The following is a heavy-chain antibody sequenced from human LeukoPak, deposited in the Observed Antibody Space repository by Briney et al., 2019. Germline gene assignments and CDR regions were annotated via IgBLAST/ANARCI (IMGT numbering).Heavy chain of an antibody. J-gene: IGHJ4*02. CDR1: GGSISSGGYY. CDR2: IYYSGST. V-gene: IGHV4-31*03. D-gene: IGHD3-9*01. Sequence: SQTLSLTCTVSGGSISSGGYYWSWIRQHPGKGLEWIGYIYYSGSTYYNPSLKSRVTISVDTSKNQFSLKLSSVTAADTAVYYCARPGRTYDIFPLDYWGQGTLVTVSS. CDR3: ARPGRTYDIFPLDY.